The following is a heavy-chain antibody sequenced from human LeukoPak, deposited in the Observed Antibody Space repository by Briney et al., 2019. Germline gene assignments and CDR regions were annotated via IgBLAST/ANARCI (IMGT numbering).Heavy chain of an antibody. Sequence: PSETLSLTRTFSGASISTGGYYWTWIRQPPGEGLEWIGYIYYTGSVDYNPSLKSRLTISLDTSKNQFSLKLNSVTAADTAVYYCAREHTYYFGSQTSTLDVWGQGTAVTVSS. CDR1: GASISTGGYY. CDR3: AREHTYYFGSQTSTLDV. CDR2: IYYTGSV. D-gene: IGHD3-10*01. V-gene: IGHV4-31*03. J-gene: IGHJ6*02.